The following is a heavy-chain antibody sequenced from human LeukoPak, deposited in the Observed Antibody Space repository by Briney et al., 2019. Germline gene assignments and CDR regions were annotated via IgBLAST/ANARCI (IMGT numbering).Heavy chain of an antibody. J-gene: IGHJ4*02. CDR1: GYTFTSYD. CDR2: TNPNSGNT. V-gene: IGHV1-8*01. D-gene: IGHD6-13*01. Sequence: ASVKVSCKASGYTFTSYDINWVRQTTGQGLEWMGWTNPNSGNTGFAQKFQGRVTMTRNTSISTAYMELSSLTSEDTAVYYCARGLGSTWYNYWGQGTLVTVSS. CDR3: ARGLGSTWYNY.